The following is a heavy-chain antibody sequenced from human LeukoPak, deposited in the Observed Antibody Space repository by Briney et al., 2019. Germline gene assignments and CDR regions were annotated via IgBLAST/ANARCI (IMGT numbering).Heavy chain of an antibody. V-gene: IGHV3-11*01. Sequence: GRSLRLSCAASGFTFSDYYMSWIRQAPGKGLEWVSYISSSGSTIYYADSVKGRFTISRDNAKNSLYLQMNSLRAEDTAVYYCARGEQDIVVVPAAIPYYYYYGMDVWGQGTTVTVSS. CDR1: GFTFSDYY. CDR2: ISSSGSTI. CDR3: ARGEQDIVVVPAAIPYYYYYGMDV. J-gene: IGHJ6*02. D-gene: IGHD2-2*02.